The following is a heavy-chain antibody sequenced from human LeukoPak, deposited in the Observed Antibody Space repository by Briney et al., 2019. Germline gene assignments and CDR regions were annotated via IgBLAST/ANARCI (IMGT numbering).Heavy chain of an antibody. V-gene: IGHV1-8*01. CDR1: GYTFTNYD. Sequence: GASVKVSCKASGYTFTNYDINWVRQATGHGLAWMGWMNPNSGNTAYAQKFQGRVTMTRNISISTAYMELSSLRSEDTAVYYCAGEINYYGMNVWGQGTTVTVSS. J-gene: IGHJ6*02. CDR2: MNPNSGNT. CDR3: AGEINYYGMNV.